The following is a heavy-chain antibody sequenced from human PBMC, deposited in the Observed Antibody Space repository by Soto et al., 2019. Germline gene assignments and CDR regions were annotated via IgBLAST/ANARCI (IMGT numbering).Heavy chain of an antibody. CDR2: ISYDGSNK. CDR1: GFTFSSYA. CDR3: ARALAAVTCY. D-gene: IGHD6-13*01. J-gene: IGHJ4*02. V-gene: IGHV3-30-3*01. Sequence: GGSLRLSCAASGFTFSSYAMHWVRQAPGKGLEWVAVISYDGSNKYYADSVKGRFTISRDNSKNTLYLQMNSLRAEDTAVYYCARALAAVTCYWGQGTLVTVSS.